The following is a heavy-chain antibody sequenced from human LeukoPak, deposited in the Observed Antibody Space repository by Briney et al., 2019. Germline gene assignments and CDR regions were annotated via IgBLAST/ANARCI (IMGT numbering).Heavy chain of an antibody. J-gene: IGHJ4*02. D-gene: IGHD3-10*01. V-gene: IGHV3-23*01. CDR3: ARSGVATCQY. Sequence: GGSLRLSWQAPGFSLSVYAMSWVRPAPGKGMEWVASINPDGGSFFADSVKGRFTISRDDSRSVVYLQMNTLSAEDTAVYYCARSGVATCQYWGQGILVTVSS. CDR1: GFSLSVYA. CDR2: INPDGGS.